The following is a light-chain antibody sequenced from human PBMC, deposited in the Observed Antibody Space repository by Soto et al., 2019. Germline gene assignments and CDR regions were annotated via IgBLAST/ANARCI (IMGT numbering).Light chain of an antibody. Sequence: QPVLTQSPSASASLGASVKLTCTLSSGHSSYAIAWHQQQPEKGPRYLIKLNSDGSHSKGDGIPDRFSGSSSGAERYLTISSRQSEDEADYYCQTWGTGIQPVVFGGGTKVTVL. V-gene: IGLV4-69*01. CDR2: LNSDGSH. J-gene: IGLJ2*01. CDR1: SGHSSYA. CDR3: QTWGTGIQPVV.